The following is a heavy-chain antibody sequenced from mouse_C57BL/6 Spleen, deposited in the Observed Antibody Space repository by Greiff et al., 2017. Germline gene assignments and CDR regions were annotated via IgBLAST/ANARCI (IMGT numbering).Heavy chain of an antibody. Sequence: QVQLQQSGPELVKPGASVKISCKASGYAFSSSWMNWVKQRPGNGLEWIGRIYPGDGDTNYNGKFKGKATLTADKSSSTAYMQLSSLTSEDSAVYFCARSSPSYGYYFDYWGQGTTLTVSS. J-gene: IGHJ2*01. CDR2: IYPGDGDT. D-gene: IGHD2-12*01. V-gene: IGHV1-82*01. CDR1: GYAFSSSW. CDR3: ARSSPSYGYYFDY.